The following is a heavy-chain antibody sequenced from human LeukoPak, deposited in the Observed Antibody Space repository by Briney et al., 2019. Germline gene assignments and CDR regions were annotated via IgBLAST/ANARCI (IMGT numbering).Heavy chain of an antibody. CDR2: IYSGGST. D-gene: IGHD5-12*01. CDR3: ARDLRGYSGYDWRLDY. V-gene: IGHV3-66*01. Sequence: GGSLRLSCAASGFTVSSNYMSWVRQAPGKGLEWVSVIYSGGSTYYADSVKGRFTISRDNSKNTLYLQMNSLRAEDTAVYYCARDLRGYSGYDWRLDYWGQGTLVTVSS. J-gene: IGHJ4*02. CDR1: GFTVSSNY.